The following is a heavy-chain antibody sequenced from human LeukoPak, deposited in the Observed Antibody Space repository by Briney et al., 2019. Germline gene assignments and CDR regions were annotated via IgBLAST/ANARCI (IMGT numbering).Heavy chain of an antibody. CDR3: ARERIAAAGTLYFDY. Sequence: GASVKVSRKASGYTFTSYAMHWVRQAPGQRLEWMGWINAGNGNTKYSQKFQGRVTITRDTSASTAYMELSSLRSEDTAVYYCARERIAAAGTLYFDYWGQGTLVTVSS. CDR2: INAGNGNT. D-gene: IGHD6-13*01. V-gene: IGHV1-3*01. CDR1: GYTFTSYA. J-gene: IGHJ4*02.